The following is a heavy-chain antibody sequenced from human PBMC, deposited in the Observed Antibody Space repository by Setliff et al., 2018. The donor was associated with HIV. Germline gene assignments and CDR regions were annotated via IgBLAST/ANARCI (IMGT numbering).Heavy chain of an antibody. CDR1: GYSFTNYY. J-gene: IGHJ4*02. CDR2: INPSGGGT. CDR3: VRGMTSYDSCGYSIPYYFDY. D-gene: IGHD3-22*01. Sequence: ASVKVSCKASGYSFTNYYMNWVRQAPGQGLEWMGIINPSGGGTTYAQKFQGRVTMTRDTSTDTLYMDLSSLTSEDTAVYYCVRGMTSYDSCGYSIPYYFDYWGQGTLVTVSS. V-gene: IGHV1-46*01.